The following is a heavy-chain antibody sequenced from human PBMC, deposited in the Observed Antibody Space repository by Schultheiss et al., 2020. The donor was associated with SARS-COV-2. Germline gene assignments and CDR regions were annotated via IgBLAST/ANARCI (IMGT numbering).Heavy chain of an antibody. Sequence: GGSLRLSCAASGLNVSSHYMGWVRQAPGKGLEWVSIIYRTGTTYYAAPLKGRFTISRDISKNTVYLQMNSLRVEDTAVYYCARGDQGWTTTVFLFDYWGQGTLVTVSS. CDR3: ARGDQGWTTTVFLFDY. V-gene: IGHV3-53*01. D-gene: IGHD4-11*01. CDR1: GLNVSSHY. J-gene: IGHJ4*02. CDR2: IYRTGTT.